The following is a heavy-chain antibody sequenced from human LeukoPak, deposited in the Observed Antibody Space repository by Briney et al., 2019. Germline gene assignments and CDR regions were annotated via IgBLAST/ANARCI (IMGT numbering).Heavy chain of an antibody. J-gene: IGHJ5*02. D-gene: IGHD3-16*01. CDR2: IGAFNGYT. CDR1: GDTSTNYA. V-gene: IGHV1-18*01. Sequence: ASVTVSCKATGDTSTNYAIVWVRQAPGQGLEWMGWIGAFNGYTNYAQKLQGRVTLTTDTSTSTVYMHLRSLRSDDTAVYYCAREMGARAWFDPWGQGALVTVSS. CDR3: AREMGARAWFDP.